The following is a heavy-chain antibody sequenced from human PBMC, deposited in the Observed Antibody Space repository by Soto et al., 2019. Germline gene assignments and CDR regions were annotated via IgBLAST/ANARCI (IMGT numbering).Heavy chain of an antibody. Sequence: ASVKVSCKASGYTFTGYYMHWVRQAPGQGLEWMGWVNPNSGGTNYAQKFQGRVTMTRDTSISTAYMELSRLRSDDTAVYYCARERVVIGYYYYGMDVWGQGTTVTAPQ. J-gene: IGHJ6*01. CDR3: ARERVVIGYYYYGMDV. V-gene: IGHV1-2*02. CDR2: VNPNSGGT. CDR1: GYTFTGYY. D-gene: IGHD3-3*01.